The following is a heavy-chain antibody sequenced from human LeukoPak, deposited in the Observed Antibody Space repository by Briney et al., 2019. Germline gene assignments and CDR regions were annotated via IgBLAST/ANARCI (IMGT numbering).Heavy chain of an antibody. D-gene: IGHD3-22*01. V-gene: IGHV3-21*01. CDR2: ISRSGNYI. J-gene: IGHJ5*02. Sequence: PGGSLRLSCAASGFTVSSYSMNWVRQAPGKGLEWVSSISRSGNYIYYADSVKGRFTISRDNAENSLFLQMNSLTAEDTAVYYCARVHYYDSSGYYAWGQGALVTVSS. CDR3: ARVHYYDSSGYYA. CDR1: GFTVSSYS.